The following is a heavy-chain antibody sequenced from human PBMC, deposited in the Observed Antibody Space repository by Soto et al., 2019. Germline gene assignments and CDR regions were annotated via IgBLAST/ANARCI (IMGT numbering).Heavy chain of an antibody. D-gene: IGHD1-26*01. CDR3: GGSTAAPSYYYYYGMDV. CDR1: GYTFTSYD. V-gene: IGHV1-8*01. J-gene: IGHJ6*02. CDR2: MNPNSGNT. Sequence: QVQLVQSGAEVKKPGASVKVSCKASGYTFTSYDINWVRQATGQGLEWMGWMNPNSGNTGYAQKFQGRVTMTRNTSSITAYIEVSSLRAADAAAEYCGGSTAAPSYYYYYGMDVWGQGTTVTVSS.